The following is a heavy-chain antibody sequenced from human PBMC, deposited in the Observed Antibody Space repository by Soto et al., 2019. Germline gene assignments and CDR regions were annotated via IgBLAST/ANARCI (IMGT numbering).Heavy chain of an antibody. CDR2: IYYSGST. CDR3: ARQGGSYYYDSSGYRAFDI. J-gene: IGHJ3*02. V-gene: IGHV4-39*01. Sequence: SETLSLTCAVTGASISSSSRYWAGSRKPPGKGLEWIGSIYYSGSTYYNPSLKSRVTISVDTSKNQFSLKLSSVTAADTAVYYCARQGGSYYYDSSGYRAFDIWGQGTMVT. CDR1: GASISSSSRY. D-gene: IGHD3-22*01.